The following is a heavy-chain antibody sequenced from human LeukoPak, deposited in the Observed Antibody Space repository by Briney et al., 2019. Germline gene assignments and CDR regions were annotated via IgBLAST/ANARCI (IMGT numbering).Heavy chain of an antibody. CDR3: ARGLRFLEWLSPYNWFDP. CDR1: GGSISSYY. CDR2: INHSGST. Sequence: PSETLSLTCTVSGGSISSYYWSWIRQPPGKGLEWIGEINHSGSTNYNPSLKSRVTIPVDTSKNQFSLKLSSVTAADTAVYYCARGLRFLEWLSPYNWFDPWGQGTLVTVSS. D-gene: IGHD3-3*01. V-gene: IGHV4-34*01. J-gene: IGHJ5*02.